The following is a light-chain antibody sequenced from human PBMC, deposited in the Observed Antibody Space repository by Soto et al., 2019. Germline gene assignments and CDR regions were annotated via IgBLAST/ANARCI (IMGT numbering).Light chain of an antibody. CDR3: QQYNNWPLVT. V-gene: IGKV3-15*01. CDR1: QSVGTY. Sequence: EIVMTQSPANLSVSPGERATLSCRASQSVGTYLAWYQQKPGQAPRLLIFGASTRATGIPARFSGSGSGSEFTLTISSLQSEDFAVYSCQQYNNWPLVTFGGGTKVEIK. CDR2: GAS. J-gene: IGKJ4*01.